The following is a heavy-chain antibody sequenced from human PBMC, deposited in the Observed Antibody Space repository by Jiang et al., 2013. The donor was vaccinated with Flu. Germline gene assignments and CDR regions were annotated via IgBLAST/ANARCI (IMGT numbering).Heavy chain of an antibody. V-gene: IGHV5-51*01. CDR1: GYSFTSYW. J-gene: IGHJ4*02. CDR2: IYPGDSET. CDR3: TRLSVIHDSGWSGFDS. D-gene: IGHD6-19*01. Sequence: AEVKKPGESLNISCKGSGYSFTSYWIGWVRQMSGKGLEWMGIIYPGDSETRYSPSFQGQVTISADKSISTAYLQWSSLKASDTAMYYCTRLSVIHDSGWSGFDSWGQGTLVTVSS.